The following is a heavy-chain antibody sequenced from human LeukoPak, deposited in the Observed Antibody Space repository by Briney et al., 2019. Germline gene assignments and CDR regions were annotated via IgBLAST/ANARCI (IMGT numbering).Heavy chain of an antibody. CDR1: GDSISSYY. CDR2: IYYSGST. J-gene: IGHJ4*02. D-gene: IGHD3-10*01. V-gene: IGHV4-59*01. Sequence: SETLSLTCTVSGDSISSYYWSWIRQSPGKGLECIGYIYYSGSTDYNPSLKSRVTISVDTSKNQFSLKLTSVTAADTAVYYCARQTFGVLYFDSWGQGTLVIVSS. CDR3: ARQTFGVLYFDS.